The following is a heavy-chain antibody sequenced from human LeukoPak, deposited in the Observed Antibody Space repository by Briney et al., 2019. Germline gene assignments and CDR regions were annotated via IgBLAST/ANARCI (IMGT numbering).Heavy chain of an antibody. D-gene: IGHD2-2*01. Sequence: SETLSLTCTVSGRSISSYYWSWIRQPPGQGLEWIGCIFYSGSTNYNPSLKSRVTISVDTSKNQFSLKQSSVTAADTAVYYCASSPAINYFHYWGQGSLVTVSS. J-gene: IGHJ4*02. CDR3: ASSPAINYFHY. V-gene: IGHV4-59*08. CDR1: GRSISSYY. CDR2: IFYSGST.